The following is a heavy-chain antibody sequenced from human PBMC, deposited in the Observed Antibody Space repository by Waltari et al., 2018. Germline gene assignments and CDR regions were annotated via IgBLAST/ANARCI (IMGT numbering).Heavy chain of an antibody. CDR3: ARHFGFGINADY. CDR2: IYPSDSDT. CDR1: GSSSTRDC. Sequence: EVQLVPPGAEVKRPGQSLKISFTWSGSSSTRDCVGWVCPMSGKGLAWMAMIYPSDSDTRYSPSFQGQVTISVDKATSTAYLQWSSLKASDTAIYYCARHFGFGINADYWGQGTLVTVSS. V-gene: IGHV5-51*01. J-gene: IGHJ4*02. D-gene: IGHD3-3*01.